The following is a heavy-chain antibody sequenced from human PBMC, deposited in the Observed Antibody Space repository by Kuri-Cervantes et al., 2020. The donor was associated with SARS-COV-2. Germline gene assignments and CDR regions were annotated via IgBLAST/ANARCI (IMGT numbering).Heavy chain of an antibody. CDR3: ARDKSGYYGSGSYSLYYYYYGMDV. Sequence: GSLRLSCAVSGYSISSGYYWGWIRQPPGKGLEWIGSIYHSGSTYYNPSLKSRVTISVGTSKNQFSLKLSSVTAADTAVYYCARDKSGYYGSGSYSLYYYYYGMDVWGQGTTVTVS. CDR2: IYHSGST. D-gene: IGHD3-10*01. CDR1: GYSISSGYY. V-gene: IGHV4-38-2*02. J-gene: IGHJ6*02.